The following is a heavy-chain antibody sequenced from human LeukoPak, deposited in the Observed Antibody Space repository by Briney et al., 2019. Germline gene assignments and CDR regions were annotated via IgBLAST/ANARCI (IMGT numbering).Heavy chain of an antibody. V-gene: IGHV3-20*04. CDR1: GFTFSNFW. Sequence: GGSLRLSCAASGFTFSNFWMTWVRQAPGKGLEWVSGINWNGGSTGYADSVKGRFTISRDNAKNSLYLQMNSLRAEDTALYYCARATDDTAMASFDYWGQGTLVTVSS. D-gene: IGHD5-18*01. J-gene: IGHJ4*02. CDR3: ARATDDTAMASFDY. CDR2: INWNGGST.